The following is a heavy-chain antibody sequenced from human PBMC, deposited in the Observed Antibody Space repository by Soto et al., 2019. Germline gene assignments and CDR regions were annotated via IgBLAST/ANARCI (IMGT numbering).Heavy chain of an antibody. CDR2: IIPIVTTP. V-gene: IGHV1-69*01. D-gene: IGHD3-3*01. CDR1: GGTFSSYA. J-gene: IGHJ3*01. Sequence: QVRLVQSGAEVKKPGSSVKVSCEASGGTFSSYAVTWVRQAPGQGLEWMGGIIPIVTTPNYAQKFQGRLTIYAEETTSTSCVESSSLRSEATGTYYGARVCYNLWSRYHHYGLSVWGQGTVVIVS. CDR3: ARVCYNLWSRYHHYGLSV.